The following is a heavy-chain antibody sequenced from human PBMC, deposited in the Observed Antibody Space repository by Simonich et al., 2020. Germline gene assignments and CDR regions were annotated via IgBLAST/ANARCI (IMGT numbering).Heavy chain of an antibody. V-gene: IGHV4-38-2*01. CDR1: GYSISSGYY. Sequence: QVQLQESGPGLVKPSETLSLTCAVSGYSISSGYYWGWIRQPPGKGLEWIGSIYHSVSTYYNPSLKSRVTISVDTSKTQFSLKLSSVTAADTAVYYCARVTREWLGFYWGQGTLVTVSS. CDR3: ARVTREWLGFY. D-gene: IGHD6-19*01. CDR2: IYHSVST. J-gene: IGHJ4*02.